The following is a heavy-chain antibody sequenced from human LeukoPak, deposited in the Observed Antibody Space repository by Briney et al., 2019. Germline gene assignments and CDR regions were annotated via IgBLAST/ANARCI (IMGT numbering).Heavy chain of an antibody. Sequence: SVKVSCKASGGTFSSYAISWVRQAPGQGLEWMGGIIPIFGAANYAQKFQGRVTITTDESTSTAYMELSSLRSEDTAVYYCARDGDSSSSDPDAFDIWGQGTMVTVSS. CDR1: GGTFSSYA. V-gene: IGHV1-69*05. D-gene: IGHD6-6*01. J-gene: IGHJ3*02. CDR2: IIPIFGAA. CDR3: ARDGDSSSSDPDAFDI.